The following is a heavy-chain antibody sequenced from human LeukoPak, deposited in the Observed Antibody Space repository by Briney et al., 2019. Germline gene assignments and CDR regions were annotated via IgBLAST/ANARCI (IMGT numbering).Heavy chain of an antibody. V-gene: IGHV3-69-1*01. D-gene: IGHD1-7*01. CDR3: ASGTVGNYALDY. J-gene: IGHJ4*02. CDR2: IGTSSNNI. CDR1: GFTFSDYY. Sequence: GGSLRLSCAASGFTFSDYYMSWVRQAPGKGLEWVSSIGTSSNNIYYTDSVKGRFTISRDNAKNSLYLQVDSLRVEDTAVYFCASGTVGNYALDYWGQGTLVTVSS.